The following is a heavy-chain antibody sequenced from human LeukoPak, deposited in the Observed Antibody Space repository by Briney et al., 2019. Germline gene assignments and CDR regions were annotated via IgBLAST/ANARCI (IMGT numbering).Heavy chain of an antibody. D-gene: IGHD4-17*01. V-gene: IGHV3-64D*06. J-gene: IGHJ4*02. CDR3: VKVGARGYGDYVDY. Sequence: GGSPRLSCSVSGFTFSSSVMHWVRQAPGKGLEFVSAVSSYGATTYYADSVKGRFTISRDNSKTTLYLQMSSLRAEDTAVYYCVKVGARGYGDYVDYWGQGTLVTVSS. CDR1: GFTFSSSV. CDR2: VSSYGATT.